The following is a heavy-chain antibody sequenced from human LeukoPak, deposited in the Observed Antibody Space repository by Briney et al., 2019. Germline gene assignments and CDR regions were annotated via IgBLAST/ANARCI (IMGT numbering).Heavy chain of an antibody. V-gene: IGHV3-23*01. Sequence: GGSLRLSCAASGFTFSSYAMNWVRQAPGKGLEWVSSVSGGGGHTYYADSVKGRFTISRDNSKNTVYLQMNSLRGEDTAVYYCARGSGSFLHPDDAFDIWGQGTMVTVSS. CDR3: ARGSGSFLHPDDAFDI. CDR2: VSGGGGHT. J-gene: IGHJ3*02. D-gene: IGHD3-10*01. CDR1: GFTFSSYA.